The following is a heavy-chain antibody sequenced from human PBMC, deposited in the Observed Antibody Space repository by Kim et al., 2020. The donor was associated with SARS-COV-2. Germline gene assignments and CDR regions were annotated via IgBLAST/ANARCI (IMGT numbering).Heavy chain of an antibody. D-gene: IGHD3-10*01. V-gene: IGHV4-59*01. CDR3: AYGSGSYYYVF. J-gene: IGHJ4*02. Sequence: SETLSLTCSVSGGSISRDYWSWIRQPPGKGLEWIGYFHYSDNTKYNPSLKGRVTISLDASKRQFSLRLSSVTAADTGVYYCAYGSGSYYYVFWGQGNLVTVPA. CDR2: FHYSDNT. CDR1: GGSISRDY.